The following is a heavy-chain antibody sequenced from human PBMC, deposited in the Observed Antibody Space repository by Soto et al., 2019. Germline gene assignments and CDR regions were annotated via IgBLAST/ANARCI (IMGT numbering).Heavy chain of an antibody. CDR3: ARESYCSGGSCYGDAFDI. Sequence: EVQLVESGGGLIQPGGSLRLSCAASGFTVSSNYMSWVRQAPGKGLEWVSVIYSGGSTYYADSVKGRFTISRDNSKNTLYLQMNSLRAEDTAVYYCARESYCSGGSCYGDAFDIWGQGTMVTVSS. CDR1: GFTVSSNY. V-gene: IGHV3-53*01. D-gene: IGHD2-15*01. CDR2: IYSGGST. J-gene: IGHJ3*02.